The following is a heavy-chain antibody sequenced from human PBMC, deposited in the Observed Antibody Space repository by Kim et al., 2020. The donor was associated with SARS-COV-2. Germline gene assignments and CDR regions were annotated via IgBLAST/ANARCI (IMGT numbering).Heavy chain of an antibody. CDR2: IYHSGST. CDR3: ARDPGSLGAFDY. D-gene: IGHD3-10*01. V-gene: IGHV4-38-2*02. Sequence: SETLSLTCTVSGYSISSGYYWGWIRQPPGKGLEWIGSIYHSGSTYYNPSLKSRVTTSVDTSKNQFSLKLSSVTAADTAVYYCARDPGSLGAFDYWGQGTL. CDR1: GYSISSGYY. J-gene: IGHJ4*02.